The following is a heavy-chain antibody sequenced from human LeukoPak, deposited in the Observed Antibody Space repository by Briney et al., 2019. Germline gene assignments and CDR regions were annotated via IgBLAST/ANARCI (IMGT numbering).Heavy chain of an antibody. J-gene: IGHJ4*02. Sequence: SETLSLTCTVSGGSVNSGSYYWNWIRQPPGKGLEWFGYIYYSGSTNYNPSLKSRVTISVDTSKNQFSLKLSSVTAADTAVYYCARSSGWALDYWGQGTLVTVSS. V-gene: IGHV4-61*01. CDR3: ARSSGWALDY. D-gene: IGHD6-19*01. CDR1: GGSVNSGSYY. CDR2: IYYSGST.